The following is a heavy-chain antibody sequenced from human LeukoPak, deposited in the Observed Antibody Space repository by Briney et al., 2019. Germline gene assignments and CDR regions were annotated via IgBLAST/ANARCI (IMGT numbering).Heavy chain of an antibody. CDR1: GGSFSGYY. D-gene: IGHD2-2*01. CDR3: ARDCSSPSCYLDY. Sequence: PSETLSLTCAVYGGSFSGYYWSWIRQPSGKGLEWIGEINHSGSTNYNPSLKSRVTISVDMSKNQFSLKLSSVTAADTAVYYCARDCSSPSCYLDYWSQGTLVTVSS. V-gene: IGHV4-34*01. CDR2: INHSGST. J-gene: IGHJ4*02.